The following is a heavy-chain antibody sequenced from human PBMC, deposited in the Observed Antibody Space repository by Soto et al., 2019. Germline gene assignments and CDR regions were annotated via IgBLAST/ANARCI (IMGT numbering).Heavy chain of an antibody. Sequence: QGQLVQSGGEVKKPGASVKVSCKASGYTFSRYGISWVRQAPGQGLEWMGWISGYNGDTNYAQKFQGRVTMTIDTSXXTAYMELRSLTSDETAVYYCAKNGQPPYYYYGLDVWGQGTTVTVSS. D-gene: IGHD2-8*01. CDR2: ISGYNGDT. CDR3: AKNGQPPYYYYGLDV. J-gene: IGHJ6*02. CDR1: GYTFSRYG. V-gene: IGHV1-18*01.